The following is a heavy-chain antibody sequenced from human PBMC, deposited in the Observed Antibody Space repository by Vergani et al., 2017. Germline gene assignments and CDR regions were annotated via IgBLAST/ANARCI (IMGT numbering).Heavy chain of an antibody. CDR2: IYYSGST. D-gene: IGHD1-26*01. Sequence: QVQLQESGPGLVKPSETLSLTCTVSGGSISSYYWSWIRQPPGKGLEWIGHIYYSGSTNYNPSLKSRVTISVDTSKNQFSLKLSSVTAADTAVYYCASRMNSGGSYYGGDAFDIWGQGTMVTVSS. J-gene: IGHJ3*02. CDR1: GGSISSYY. CDR3: ASRMNSGGSYYGGDAFDI. V-gene: IGHV4-59*01.